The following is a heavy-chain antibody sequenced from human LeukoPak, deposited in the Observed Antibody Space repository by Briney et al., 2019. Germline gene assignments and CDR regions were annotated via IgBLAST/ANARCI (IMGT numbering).Heavy chain of an antibody. J-gene: IGHJ6*04. CDR1: GFTFSSYE. CDR3: AELGITMIGGV. V-gene: IGHV3-48*03. D-gene: IGHD3-10*02. CDR2: ISRTGGTI. Sequence: GSLRLSCAASGFTFSSYEWNWVRQAPGGGLEWVSYISRTGGTIYYADSVKGRFTISRDNAKNSLYLQMNSLRAEDTAVYYCAELGITMIGGVWGKGTTVTISS.